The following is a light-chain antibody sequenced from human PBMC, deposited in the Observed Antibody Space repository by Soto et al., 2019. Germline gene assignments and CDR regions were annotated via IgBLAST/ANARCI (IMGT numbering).Light chain of an antibody. Sequence: IVMAQSAGPLAVAPGGSASPSWGPTQSASTTLAWYQQTPGQAPSLLIYGASTRANGIPARFSGSGSGTEFTLPTSSLQSEDFAVYYCQQYNNWPPITFGQGTRLEI. CDR2: GAS. V-gene: IGKV3-15*01. J-gene: IGKJ5*01. CDR3: QQYNNWPPIT. CDR1: QSASTT.